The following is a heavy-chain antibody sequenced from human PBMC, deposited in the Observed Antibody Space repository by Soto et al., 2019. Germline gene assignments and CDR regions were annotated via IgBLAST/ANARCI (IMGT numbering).Heavy chain of an antibody. CDR1: GFTFSSYA. CDR2: ISGSGGST. V-gene: IGHV3-23*01. CDR3: AKGKWGVGGAFDI. J-gene: IGHJ3*02. Sequence: GGSLRLTCAASGFTFSSYAMSWARQAPGKGLEWVSAISGSGGSTYYEDSVKGRFTISRDNSKNTLYLQMNSLRAEDTAVYYCAKGKWGVGGAFDIWGEGTMVTVSS. D-gene: IGHD1-26*01.